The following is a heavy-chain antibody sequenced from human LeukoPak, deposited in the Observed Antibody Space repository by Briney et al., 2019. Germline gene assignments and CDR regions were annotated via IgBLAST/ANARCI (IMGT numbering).Heavy chain of an antibody. D-gene: IGHD3-3*01. CDR1: GFTFSSYW. CDR3: AKGPLFAAVLRFLEWLSYYDY. J-gene: IGHJ4*02. V-gene: IGHV3-7*01. Sequence: GGSLRLSCAASGFTFSSYWMSWVRQAPGKGLEWVANIKQDGSEKYYVDSVKGRFTISRDNSKNTLYLQMNSLRAEDTAVYYCAKGPLFAAVLRFLEWLSYYDYWGQGTLVTVSS. CDR2: IKQDGSEK.